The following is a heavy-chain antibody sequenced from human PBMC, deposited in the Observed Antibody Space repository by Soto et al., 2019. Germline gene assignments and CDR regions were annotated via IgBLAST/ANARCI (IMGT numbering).Heavy chain of an antibody. Sequence: LRLSCAASGFTFSSYWMSWVRQAPGKGLEWVANIKQDGSEKYYVDSVKGRFTISRDNAKNSLYLQMNSLRAEDTAVYYCARAPIPEYDFWSGFWFDPWGQGTPVTVSS. CDR2: IKQDGSEK. CDR1: GFTFSSYW. V-gene: IGHV3-7*01. D-gene: IGHD3-3*01. J-gene: IGHJ5*02. CDR3: ARAPIPEYDFWSGFWFDP.